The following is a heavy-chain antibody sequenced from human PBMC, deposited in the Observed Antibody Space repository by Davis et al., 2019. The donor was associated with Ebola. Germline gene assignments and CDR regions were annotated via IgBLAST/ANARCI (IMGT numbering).Heavy chain of an antibody. CDR3: ARGGTWNLDYGMDV. CDR2: ISAYNGKT. V-gene: IGHV1-18*01. D-gene: IGHD1-1*01. Sequence: AASVKVSCKASGYTFTRYGITWVRQAPGQGLEWMAWISAYNGKTNYAQKFQGRVTITADKSTSTANMEVNSLRSEDTAVYYCARGGTWNLDYGMDVWGQGTTVTVSS. J-gene: IGHJ6*02. CDR1: GYTFTRYG.